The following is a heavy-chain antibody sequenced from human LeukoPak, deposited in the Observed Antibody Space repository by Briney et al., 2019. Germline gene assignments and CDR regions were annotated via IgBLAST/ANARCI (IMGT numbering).Heavy chain of an antibody. CDR3: ARAPAVVPAAPTNPGGNWFDP. V-gene: IGHV4-59*01. CDR1: GGSISSYY. D-gene: IGHD2-2*01. J-gene: IGHJ5*02. Sequence: PSETLSLTCTVSGGSISSYYWSWIRQPPGKGLELIGYIYYSGSTNYNPSLKSRVTISVDTSKNQFSLKLSSVTAADTAVYYCARAPAVVPAAPTNPGGNWFDPWGQGTLVTVSS. CDR2: IYYSGST.